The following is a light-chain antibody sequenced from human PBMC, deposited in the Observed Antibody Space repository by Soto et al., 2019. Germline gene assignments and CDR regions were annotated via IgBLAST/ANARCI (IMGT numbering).Light chain of an antibody. V-gene: IGKV3-15*01. CDR2: GTS. Sequence: EIVLTQAPVTLSVSPGERTTLSCRAIQSVSSTLAWYQHKPAQAPRLHIYGTSTRATGIPARFSGSGSGTGFTLTISSLQSEDFAVYYCQQYNTWPTFGQGTKVDIK. CDR3: QQYNTWPT. CDR1: QSVSST. J-gene: IGKJ1*01.